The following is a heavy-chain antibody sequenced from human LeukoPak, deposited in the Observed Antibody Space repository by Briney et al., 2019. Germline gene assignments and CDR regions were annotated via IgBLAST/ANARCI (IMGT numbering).Heavy chain of an antibody. D-gene: IGHD3-22*01. J-gene: IGHJ3*02. CDR3: ASHYDSSGYYYLSGAFDI. CDR2: IHHSGST. CDR1: GGSISSGGYS. Sequence: SETLSLTCAVSGGSISSGGYSWSWIRQPPGKGLEWIGYIHHSGSTYYNPSLKSRVTISVDRSKNQFSLKLSSVTAADTAVYYCASHYDSSGYYYLSGAFDIWGQGTMVTVSS. V-gene: IGHV4-30-2*01.